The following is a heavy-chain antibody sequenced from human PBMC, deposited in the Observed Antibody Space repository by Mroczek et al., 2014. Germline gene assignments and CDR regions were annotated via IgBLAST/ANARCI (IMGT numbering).Heavy chain of an antibody. CDR2: ISYDGSNK. CDR1: GFTFSSYA. D-gene: IGHD6-13*01. CDR3: ARASGGIAADF. Sequence: QVQLQESGGGVVQPGRSLRLSCAASGFTFSSYAMHWVRQAPGKGLEWVAVISYDGSNKYYADSVKGRFTISRDNSKNTLYLQMNSLRAEDTAVYYCARASGGIAADFWGQGTLVTVSS. V-gene: IGHV3-30-3*01. J-gene: IGHJ4*02.